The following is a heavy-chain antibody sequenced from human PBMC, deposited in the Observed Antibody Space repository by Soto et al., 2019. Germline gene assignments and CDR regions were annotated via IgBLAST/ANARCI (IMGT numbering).Heavy chain of an antibody. J-gene: IGHJ4*02. CDR3: ARGPSHSDAY. D-gene: IGHD5-18*01. CDR2: IKQDGSEE. CDR1: GFTFSTSW. V-gene: IGHV3-7*05. Sequence: EVQLVESGGGLVQPGGSLKISCSASGFTFSTSWMSWVRQAPGKGLEWVANIKQDGSEEYYVDSVKGRFTVSRDNAKNSLYLQMNSLRVEDPAVYFCARGPSHSDAYWGLGTLVTVSS.